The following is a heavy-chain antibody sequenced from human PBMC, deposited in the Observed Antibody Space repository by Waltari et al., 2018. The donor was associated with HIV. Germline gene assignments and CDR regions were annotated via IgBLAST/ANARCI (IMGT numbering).Heavy chain of an antibody. CDR1: SESFSGNY. D-gene: IGHD6-13*01. Sequence: QVQLKQWGAGMLKPSETLSLTCSVYSESFSGNYWSWIRQPPGKGLEWIGEVNHSGRTNYNPSLKGRVTISVDTSKKQFSLRLTSVTAADTAIYYCARMPILGYGSYTFDSWGQGALVTVSS. CDR2: VNHSGRT. J-gene: IGHJ4*02. CDR3: ARMPILGYGSYTFDS. V-gene: IGHV4-34*01.